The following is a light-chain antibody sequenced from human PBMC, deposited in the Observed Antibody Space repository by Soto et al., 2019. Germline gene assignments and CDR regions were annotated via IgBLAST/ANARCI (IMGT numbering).Light chain of an antibody. CDR3: SSYTSSSSYV. CDR2: DVS. J-gene: IGLJ1*01. V-gene: IGLV2-14*01. CDR1: SSDVGSYNY. Sequence: QSALTQPAYVSGSHGQSITISCTGTSSDVGSYNYVSWYQQHPGKAPKLMIYDVSNRPSGVSNRFSGSKSGNTASLTISGLQAEDEADYYCSSYTSSSSYVFGTGTKLTVL.